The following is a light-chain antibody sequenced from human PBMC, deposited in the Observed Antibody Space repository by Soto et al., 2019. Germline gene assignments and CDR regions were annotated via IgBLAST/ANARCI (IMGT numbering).Light chain of an antibody. J-gene: IGLJ3*02. CDR3: LLSYSGAWV. CDR2: DAS. V-gene: IGLV7-46*01. Sequence: QAVVTQEPSLTVSPGGTVTLTCGSSTGAVTSSHYPDWFHQKRGQAPWTLIYDASIKHAWTPAPFSGSRLVGKAALALSGAQPEDEADYYCLLSYSGAWVFGGGTKLTVL. CDR1: TGAVTSSHY.